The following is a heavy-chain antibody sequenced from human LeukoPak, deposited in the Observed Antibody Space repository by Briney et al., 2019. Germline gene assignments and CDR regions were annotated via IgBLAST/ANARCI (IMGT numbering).Heavy chain of an antibody. CDR1: DGSISRYY. V-gene: IGHV4-59*01. CDR3: ARGRYCSGGSCSGAFDY. CDR2: IYYSGST. Sequence: SETLSLTCTVSDGSISRYYWSWIRQPPGKGLEWIGYIYYSGSTNYNPSLKSRVTISVDTSKNQFSLKVSSVTAADTAVYYCARGRYCSGGSCSGAFDYWGQGTLVTVSS. D-gene: IGHD2-15*01. J-gene: IGHJ4*02.